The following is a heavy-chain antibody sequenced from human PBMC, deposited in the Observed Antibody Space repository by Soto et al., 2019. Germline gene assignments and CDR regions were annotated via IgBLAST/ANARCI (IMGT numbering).Heavy chain of an antibody. CDR2: ISGYNGNT. Sequence: QVQLVQSGAEVKKPGASVKVSCKASCYTFSSNGISWVRQAPGQGLEWMGWISGYNGNTKYAQKVQGRVTMTTDTSTSTAYMELRSLRPDDTAIYYCARDSRYYYEGQSRPGAFDIWGRGTMVTVSS. CDR3: ARDSRYYYEGQSRPGAFDI. CDR1: CYTFSSNG. J-gene: IGHJ3*02. D-gene: IGHD3-22*01. V-gene: IGHV1-18*01.